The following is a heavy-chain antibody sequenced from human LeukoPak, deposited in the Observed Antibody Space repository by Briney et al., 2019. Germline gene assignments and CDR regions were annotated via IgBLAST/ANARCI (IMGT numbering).Heavy chain of an antibody. V-gene: IGHV3-21*01. CDR3: AGTYGSGSYPNY. CDR2: ISSSSSYI. CDR1: GFTFSNYD. Sequence: GGSLRLSCAASGFTFSNYDRNWVRQAPGKGLEWVSSISSSSSYIYYADSVKGRFAISRDNAKNSLYLQMYSLRAEDTAVYYCAGTYGSGSYPNYWGQGTLVTVSS. J-gene: IGHJ4*02. D-gene: IGHD3-10*01.